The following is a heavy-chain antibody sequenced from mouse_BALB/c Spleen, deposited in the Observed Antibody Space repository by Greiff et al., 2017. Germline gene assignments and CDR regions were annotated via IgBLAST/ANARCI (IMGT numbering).Heavy chain of an antibody. D-gene: IGHD2-1*01. J-gene: IGHJ1*01. Sequence: EVQRVESGGGLVKPGGSLKLSCAASGFTFSSYAMSWVRQSPEKRLEWVAEISSGGSYTYYPDTVTGRFTISRDNAKNTLYLEMSSLRSEDTAMYYCAREGNYPLGYFDVWGAGTTVTVSS. CDR1: GFTFSSYA. CDR3: AREGNYPLGYFDV. V-gene: IGHV5-9-4*01. CDR2: ISSGGSYT.